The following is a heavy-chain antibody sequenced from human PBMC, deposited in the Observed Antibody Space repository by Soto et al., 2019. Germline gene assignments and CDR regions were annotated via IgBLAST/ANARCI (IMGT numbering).Heavy chain of an antibody. CDR3: APRSSSKGYTGGSPCPAWFVA. D-gene: IGHD6-13*01. CDR1: GGFISSYY. Sequence: QVQLQESGPGLVKPSETLSLTCTVSGGFISSYYWCWFLQPPGKELEEMGYIYYSGSTNYNHTLKSRVTMSVHTSKSQVRLNLGSVNAEDTAMYYCAPRSSSKGYTGGSPCPAWFVAWGEVTLVSVS. V-gene: IGHV4-59*08. CDR2: IYYSGST. J-gene: IGHJ5*02.